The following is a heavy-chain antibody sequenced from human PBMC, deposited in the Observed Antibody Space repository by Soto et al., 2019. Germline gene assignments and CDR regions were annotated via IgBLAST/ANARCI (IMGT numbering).Heavy chain of an antibody. V-gene: IGHV1-69*13. J-gene: IGHJ3*02. D-gene: IGHD3-22*01. Sequence: SVKVSCKASGGTFSSYAISWVLQAPGQGLEWMGGIIPIFGTANYAQKFQGRVTITADESTSTAYMELSSLRSEDTAVYYCATFFPRGYYYDSSGYFGDAFDIWGQGTMVTVSS. CDR2: IIPIFGTA. CDR3: ATFFPRGYYYDSSGYFGDAFDI. CDR1: GGTFSSYA.